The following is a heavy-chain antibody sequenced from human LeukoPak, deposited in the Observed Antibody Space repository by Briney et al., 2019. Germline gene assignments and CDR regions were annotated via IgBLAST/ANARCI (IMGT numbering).Heavy chain of an antibody. CDR3: AKDDAWLRFGE. Sequence: GGSLRLSCAASGFTFSNYEMNWVRRAPGKGLEWVSYISSSGSTIYYADSVKGRFTISRDNAKNSLYLQMNSLRAEDTAVYYCAKDDAWLRFGEWSQGTLVTVSS. D-gene: IGHD3-10*01. CDR1: GFTFSNYE. V-gene: IGHV3-48*03. J-gene: IGHJ4*02. CDR2: ISSSGSTI.